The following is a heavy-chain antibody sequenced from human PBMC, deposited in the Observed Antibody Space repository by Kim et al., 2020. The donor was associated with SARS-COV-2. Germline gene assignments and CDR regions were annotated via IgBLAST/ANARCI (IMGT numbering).Heavy chain of an antibody. J-gene: IGHJ5*02. CDR1: GGSISSSSYY. CDR2: IYYSGST. Sequence: SETLSLTCTVSGGSISSSSYYWGWIRQPPGKGLEWIGSIYYSGSTYYNPSLKSRVTISVDTSKNQFSLKLSSVTAADTAVYYCARRNYIWGSYRSNWFDPWGQGTLVTVSS. D-gene: IGHD3-16*02. V-gene: IGHV4-39*01. CDR3: ARRNYIWGSYRSNWFDP.